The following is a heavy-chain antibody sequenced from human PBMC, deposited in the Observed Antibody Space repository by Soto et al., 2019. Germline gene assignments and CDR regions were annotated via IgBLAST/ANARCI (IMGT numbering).Heavy chain of an antibody. CDR1: GFTFSRYW. Sequence: LRLSCAASGFTFSRYWMHWVRQAPGTGLVWVSRMNEDGGTTDYADSVKGRFTISRDNAKNTLYLQMNSLRVEDTAVYYCASDLSGRADVWGQGTTVTVSS. CDR3: ASDLSGRADV. J-gene: IGHJ6*02. D-gene: IGHD3-10*01. CDR2: MNEDGGTT. V-gene: IGHV3-74*01.